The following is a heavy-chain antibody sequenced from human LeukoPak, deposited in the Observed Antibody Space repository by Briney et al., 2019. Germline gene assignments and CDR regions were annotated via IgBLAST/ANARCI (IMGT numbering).Heavy chain of an antibody. D-gene: IGHD2-21*02. J-gene: IGHJ3*02. CDR3: ARVVIVVATEENDAFDI. CDR2: IHQSGST. CDR1: GFSIRSGHY. V-gene: IGHV4-38-2*01. Sequence: SETLSLTCGVSGFSIRSGHYWGWIRQPPGKGLEWIANIHQSGSTYHNPSLRSRVTISVDTYKNQFSLKLSSVTAADTAVYYCARVVIVVATEENDAFDIWGRGRMVIVSS.